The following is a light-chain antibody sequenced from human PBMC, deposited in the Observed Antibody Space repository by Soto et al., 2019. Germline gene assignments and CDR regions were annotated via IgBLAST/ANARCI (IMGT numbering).Light chain of an antibody. CDR3: DQSYTTPRT. J-gene: IGKJ1*01. Sequence: DIQMTQSPSSLAAAVGARVTITCRASQSINNHLSWYKQRRGQAPELLIYGAFNLQSGVPSRFSGSGSGADSTLTISSLQPDDFATYYCDQSYTTPRTFGQGTSVEF. CDR2: GAF. CDR1: QSINNH. V-gene: IGKV1-39*01.